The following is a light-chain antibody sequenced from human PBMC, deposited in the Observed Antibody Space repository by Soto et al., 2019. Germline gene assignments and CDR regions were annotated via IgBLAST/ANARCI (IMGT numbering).Light chain of an antibody. CDR1: SSDVGGYNY. J-gene: IGLJ2*01. CDR3: SSYSTTYTVL. V-gene: IGLV2-14*01. Sequence: QSALTQPASMSGSPGQSLTISCTGTSSDVGGYNYVSWYQQHPDRAPKLIIYEVSNRPSGVSIRFSGSKSANTASLTISGLQAEDEADYYCSSYSTTYTVLFGGGTKLTVL. CDR2: EVS.